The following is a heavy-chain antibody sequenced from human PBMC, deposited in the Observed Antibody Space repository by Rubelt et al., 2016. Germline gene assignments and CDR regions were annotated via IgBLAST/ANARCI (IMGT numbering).Heavy chain of an antibody. D-gene: IGHD4-23*01. Sequence: EVQLVQSGAEVKKPGESLKISCKGSGYSFTSYWIGWVRQMPGKGLEWMGIIYPGDSDTTYSPSFQGQVTISADKSISTAYLQGRSLKASDTAMDYCARRTTVVAPGFDYWGQGTLVTVSS. J-gene: IGHJ4*02. CDR2: IYPGDSDT. V-gene: IGHV5-51*01. CDR3: ARRTTVVAPGFDY. CDR1: GYSFTSYW.